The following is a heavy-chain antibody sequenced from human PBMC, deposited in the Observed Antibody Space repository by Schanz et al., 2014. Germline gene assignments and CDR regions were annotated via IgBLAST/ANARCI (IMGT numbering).Heavy chain of an antibody. CDR2: IYSSGST. V-gene: IGHV4-30-4*07. CDR1: GGSISSGAYS. Sequence: QVQLQESGPRLVKPSQTLSLTCTVSGGSISSGAYSWSWIRQPPGKRPEWIGYIYSSGSTYYNPSLKSRVSRSIDPSKNQFSRKLSSVTAADTAVYYCASFGDSSGWYVFDYWGQGTLVTVSS. CDR3: ASFGDSSGWYVFDY. J-gene: IGHJ4*02. D-gene: IGHD6-19*01.